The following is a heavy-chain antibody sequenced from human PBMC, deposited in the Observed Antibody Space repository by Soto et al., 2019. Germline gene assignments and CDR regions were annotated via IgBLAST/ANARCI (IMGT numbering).Heavy chain of an antibody. V-gene: IGHV4-39*01. CDR2: TYYTGST. J-gene: IGHJ6*02. D-gene: IGHD5-18*01. CDR1: AGSMNDVTHY. Sequence: SETLSLTCSVSAGSMNDVTHYWAWIRQTPGKGLEWIATTYYTGSTHYNSSLKSRATISVDTSQNQFSLELTSVTAADTAVYHCASARYFGVDVWGHGSTVTVSS. CDR3: ASARYFGVDV.